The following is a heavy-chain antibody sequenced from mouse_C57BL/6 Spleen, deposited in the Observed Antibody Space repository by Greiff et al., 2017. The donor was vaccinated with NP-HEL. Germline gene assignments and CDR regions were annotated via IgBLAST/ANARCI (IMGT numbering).Heavy chain of an antibody. D-gene: IGHD1-2*01. CDR3: ARGALANGSWCAY. J-gene: IGHJ3*01. Sequence: VQLQQSGAELVKPGASVKMSCKASGYTFTSYWITWVKQRPGQGLEWIGDIYPGSGSTNYNEKFKSKATLTVDTSSSTAYMQLSSLTSEDSAVYYCARGALANGSWCAYWGQGTLVTVAA. CDR2: IYPGSGST. V-gene: IGHV1-55*01. CDR1: GYTFTSYW.